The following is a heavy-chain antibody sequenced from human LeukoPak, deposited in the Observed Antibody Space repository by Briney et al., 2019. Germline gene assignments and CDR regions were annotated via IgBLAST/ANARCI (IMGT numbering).Heavy chain of an antibody. J-gene: IGHJ5*02. V-gene: IGHV4-39*07. CDR3: AREGTAGTNLNWFDP. CDR1: GDSSSSYSYF. Sequence: PSETLSLTCTVSGDSSSSYSYFWAWIRQPPGKGLEWVGSISYSGNSLYNPSLKSRVTMSTDTSKNQFSLKLSSVTAADTAVYYCAREGTAGTNLNWFDPWGQGTLVTVSS. CDR2: ISYSGNS. D-gene: IGHD1-1*01.